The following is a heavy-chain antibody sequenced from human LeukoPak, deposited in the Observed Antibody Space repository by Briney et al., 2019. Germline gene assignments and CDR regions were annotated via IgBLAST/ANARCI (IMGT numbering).Heavy chain of an antibody. Sequence: PGGSKIFCSSASGFSYNRYWMLWLRQAPGKGLEWVAQIKSDGSEEYYADSVRGRFTISRDNAKSSLYLQMHRQGVEDTAVYYCARDGHEQWSVLGVYDDGFDVWGQ. CDR1: GFSYNRYW. V-gene: IGHV3-7*04. CDR3: ARDGHEQWSVLGVYDDGFDV. D-gene: IGHD6-19*01. J-gene: IGHJ6*01. CDR2: IKSDGSEE.